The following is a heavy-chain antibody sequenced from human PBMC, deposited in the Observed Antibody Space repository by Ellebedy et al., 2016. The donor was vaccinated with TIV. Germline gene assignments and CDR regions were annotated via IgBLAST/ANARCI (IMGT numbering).Heavy chain of an antibody. Sequence: KVSCXGSGYSFTSYWIGWVRQMPGKGLEWMGIIYPGDSDTRYSPSFQGQVTISADKSISTAYLQWSSLKASDTAMYYCARRGRSSGWYGIKKKAYYYGMDVWGQGTTVTVSS. V-gene: IGHV5-51*01. CDR3: ARRGRSSGWYGIKKKAYYYGMDV. CDR2: IYPGDSDT. CDR1: GYSFTSYW. J-gene: IGHJ6*02. D-gene: IGHD6-19*01.